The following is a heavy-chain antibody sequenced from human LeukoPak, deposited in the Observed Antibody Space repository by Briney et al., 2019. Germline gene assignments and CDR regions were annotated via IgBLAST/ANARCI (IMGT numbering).Heavy chain of an antibody. J-gene: IGHJ6*02. D-gene: IGHD2-15*01. CDR2: ISAYNGNT. CDR1: GYTFTSYG. Sequence: ASVKVSCKASGYTFTSYGISWVRQAPGQGLEWMGWISAYNGNTNYAQKLQGRVTMTTDTSTSTAYMELSRLRSDDTAVYYCARVPNRMDCSGGSCYYYYYGMDVWGQGTTVTVSS. V-gene: IGHV1-18*01. CDR3: ARVPNRMDCSGGSCYYYYYGMDV.